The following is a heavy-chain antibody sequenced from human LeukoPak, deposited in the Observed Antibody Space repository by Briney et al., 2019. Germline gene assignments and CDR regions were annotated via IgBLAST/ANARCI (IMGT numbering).Heavy chain of an antibody. CDR1: GYTFTGYY. J-gene: IGHJ4*02. D-gene: IGHD1-1*01. CDR2: INPNSGGT. V-gene: IGHV1-2*02. Sequence: ASVTVSYKPSGYTFTGYYMHWVRQAPGQGLEWLGWINPNSGGTNYAQKSQDRVAVTRDTSITTAYMELSRLRFDDTAVYYCARGYRNWNDKVLAYWGQGTLVTVSS. CDR3: ARGYRNWNDKVLAY.